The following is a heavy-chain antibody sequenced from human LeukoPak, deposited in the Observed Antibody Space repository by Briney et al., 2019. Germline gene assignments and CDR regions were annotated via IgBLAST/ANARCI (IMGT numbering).Heavy chain of an antibody. V-gene: IGHV1-2*02. D-gene: IGHD5-18*01. CDR2: INPNTGGT. Sequence: ASVKVSCKASGYTFTGYYMHWVRQAPGQGLEWMGRINPNTGGTNYAQKFQGRVTMTRDTSISTAYMKLSRLRSDDTAVYYCAREIAIGYSYGFDSWGQGTLVTVSS. CDR1: GYTFTGYY. CDR3: AREIAIGYSYGFDS. J-gene: IGHJ4*02.